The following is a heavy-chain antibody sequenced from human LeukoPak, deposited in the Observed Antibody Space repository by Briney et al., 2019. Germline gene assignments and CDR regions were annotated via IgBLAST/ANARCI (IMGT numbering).Heavy chain of an antibody. D-gene: IGHD1-20*01. V-gene: IGHV3-48*01. CDR1: GSTFSSYS. CDR2: ISSSWSPI. J-gene: IGHJ3*02. CDR3: ARRITGTAGLDAFDI. Sequence: GGCLRLSCAVSGSTFSSYSMYWVREAPGKGRVGGSYISSSWSPIYYADSVKGRFPISSDNAKNSLYLKMNSLRAEDTAVYYCARRITGTAGLDAFDIWGQGTMVTVSS.